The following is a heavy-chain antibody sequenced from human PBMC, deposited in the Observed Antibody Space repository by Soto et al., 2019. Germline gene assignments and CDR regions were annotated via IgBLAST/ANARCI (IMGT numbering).Heavy chain of an antibody. J-gene: IGHJ4*02. D-gene: IGHD4-17*01. Sequence: SETLSLTCTVSGGSISSGGYYWSWIRQHPGKGQERIGYIYYSGSTYYNPSLKSRVTISVDTSKNQFSLKLSSVTAADTAVYYCARDAVHDYGGKAFDYWGQGTLVTVSS. CDR2: IYYSGST. V-gene: IGHV4-31*03. CDR1: GGSISSGGYY. CDR3: ARDAVHDYGGKAFDY.